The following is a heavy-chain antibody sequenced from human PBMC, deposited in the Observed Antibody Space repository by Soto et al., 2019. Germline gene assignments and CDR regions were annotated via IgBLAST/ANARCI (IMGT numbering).Heavy chain of an antibody. Sequence: GGSLRLSCAASGFTFSNFVMSWVRHIPGKGLHWVSGITGSGGRAYYADSVKGRFTISRDNSRNTLYLQLSRLGAEDTAMYHCGVRLGQSYYTMDVWGQGTTVTVSS. J-gene: IGHJ6*02. V-gene: IGHV3-23*01. CDR3: GVRLGQSYYTMDV. CDR2: ITGSGGRA. CDR1: GFTFSNFV.